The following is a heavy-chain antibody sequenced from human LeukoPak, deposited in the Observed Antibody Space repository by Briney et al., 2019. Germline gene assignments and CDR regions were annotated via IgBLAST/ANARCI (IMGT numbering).Heavy chain of an antibody. CDR1: GYIFTGYY. D-gene: IGHD3-10*01. J-gene: IGHJ4*02. V-gene: IGHV1-2*02. CDR3: ARESAGGFGELLY. Sequence: VASVKVSCKASGYIFTGYYMHWVRQPPGQGLDGVGWINPNRGGTTYAQNFQGRVTMTRDTSISTVYMELSRLRSDNTAVYYCARESAGGFGELLYWGQGTLVTVSS. CDR2: INPNRGGT.